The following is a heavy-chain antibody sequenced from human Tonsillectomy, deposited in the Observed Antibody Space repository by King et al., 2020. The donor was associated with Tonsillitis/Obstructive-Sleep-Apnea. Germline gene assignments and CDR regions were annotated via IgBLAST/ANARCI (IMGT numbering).Heavy chain of an antibody. Sequence: VQLVESGGGVVRPGGSLRLSCAASGFTFDDYGMSWVRQAPGKGLEWVSGIVWNGVDTAYADSVKGRFTISRDNAKNSLYLQLNSLRAEDTALYYCAGHNRMREQWLGYDAFDIWGQGTMVTVSS. J-gene: IGHJ3*02. CDR3: AGHNRMREQWLGYDAFDI. V-gene: IGHV3-20*04. D-gene: IGHD6-19*01. CDR2: IVWNGVDT. CDR1: GFTFDDYG.